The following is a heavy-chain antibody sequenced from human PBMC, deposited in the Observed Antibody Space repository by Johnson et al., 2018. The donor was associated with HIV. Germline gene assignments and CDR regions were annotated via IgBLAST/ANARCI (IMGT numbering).Heavy chain of an antibody. CDR1: GFTFSSYW. V-gene: IGHV3-7*02. J-gene: IGHJ3*02. Sequence: VQLVESGGGLVQPGGSLRLSCAASGFTFSSYWMSWVRQAPGKGLEWVANIKQDGSEKYYVDSVKGRFTISRDNDKNSLYLQMNSLRAEDTALYYCASPLPTGTTSLDAFDIWGQGTIVTVSS. D-gene: IGHD1-7*01. CDR3: ASPLPTGTTSLDAFDI. CDR2: IKQDGSEK.